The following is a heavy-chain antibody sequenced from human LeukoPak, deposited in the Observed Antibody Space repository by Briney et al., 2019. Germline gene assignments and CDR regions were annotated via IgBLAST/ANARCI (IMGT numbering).Heavy chain of an antibody. CDR3: ARDGLVVVVAAIDY. J-gene: IGHJ4*02. CDR1: GFTFSSYA. CDR2: ISYDGSNK. V-gene: IGHV3-30-3*01. D-gene: IGHD2-15*01. Sequence: GGSLRLSCAASGFTFSSYAMHWVRQAPGKGLEWVAVISYDGSNKYYADSVKGRFTISRDNSKNTLYLQMNSLRAEDTAVYYCARDGLVVVVAAIDYWGRGTLVTVSS.